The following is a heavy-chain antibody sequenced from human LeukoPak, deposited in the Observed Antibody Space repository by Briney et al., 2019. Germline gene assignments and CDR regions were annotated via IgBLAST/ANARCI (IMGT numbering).Heavy chain of an antibody. CDR1: GGSISSGSHY. V-gene: IGHV4-39*01. J-gene: IGHJ4*02. D-gene: IGHD1-26*01. Sequence: PSETLSLTCTVSGGSISSGSHYWGWIRQPPGKGLEGSGTIYYSGSTFHNPSLESRVTLSVDTTKNQFSLRLSSVTASDTAVYYCASPKRELRAFDYWGQGTLVTVSS. CDR3: ASPKRELRAFDY. CDR2: IYYSGST.